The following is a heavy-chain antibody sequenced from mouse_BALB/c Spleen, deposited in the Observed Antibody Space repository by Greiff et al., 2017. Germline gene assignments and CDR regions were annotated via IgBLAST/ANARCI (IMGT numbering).Heavy chain of an antibody. D-gene: IGHD1-1*01. CDR3: ARRMYGSSYDWYFDV. Sequence: EVKLMESGPGLVKPSQSLSLTCTVTGYSITSDYAWNWIRQFPGNKLEWMGYISYSGSTSYNPSLKSRISITRDTSKNQFFLQLNSVTTEDTATYYCARRMYGSSYDWYFDVWGAGTTVTVSS. J-gene: IGHJ1*01. CDR2: ISYSGST. V-gene: IGHV3-2*02. CDR1: GYSITSDYA.